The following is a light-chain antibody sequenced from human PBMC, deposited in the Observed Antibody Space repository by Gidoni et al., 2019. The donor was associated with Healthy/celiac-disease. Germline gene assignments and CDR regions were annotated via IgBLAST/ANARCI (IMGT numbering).Light chain of an antibody. V-gene: IGLV3-9*01. CDR2: RDS. J-gene: IGLJ2*01. CDR1: NIGSKN. CDR3: QVWDSSTVV. Sequence: SYELSQPLSVSVALGQTARINCGGNNIGSKNVHWYQQKQGQAPVLVIYRDSNRPSGIPERFSGSNAGNTATLTISRAQAGDEADYYCQVWDSSTVVFGGGTKLTVL.